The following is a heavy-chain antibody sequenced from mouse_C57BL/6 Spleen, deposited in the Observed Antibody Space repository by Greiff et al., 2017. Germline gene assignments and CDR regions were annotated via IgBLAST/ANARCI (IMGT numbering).Heavy chain of an antibody. V-gene: IGHV1-55*01. CDR3: ARCYYGNYYARDY. CDR1: GYTFTSYW. Sequence: QVQLQQPGAELVKPGASVKMSCKASGYTFTSYWITWVKQRPGQGLEWIGDIYPGSGSTNYNEKFKSKATLTVDTSSSTAYMQLSSLTSEDSAVYYCARCYYGNYYARDYWGQGTSVTVSS. CDR2: IYPGSGST. D-gene: IGHD2-1*01. J-gene: IGHJ4*01.